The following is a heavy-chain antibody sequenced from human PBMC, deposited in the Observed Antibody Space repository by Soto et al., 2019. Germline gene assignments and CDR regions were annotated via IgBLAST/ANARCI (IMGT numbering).Heavy chain of an antibody. D-gene: IGHD2-2*01. CDR1: GFTFSSYA. CDR2: ITDDGDDT. Sequence: AGSLRLSCVASGFTFSSYAMSWVRQAPGKGLEWVSAITDDGDDTYYADSVKGRFTISRDNSKNTLSLQMNSLRAEETAVYYCARSPPRYCSRTTCPFDYWGQGTLVTVS. CDR3: ARSPPRYCSRTTCPFDY. J-gene: IGHJ4*02. V-gene: IGHV3-23*01.